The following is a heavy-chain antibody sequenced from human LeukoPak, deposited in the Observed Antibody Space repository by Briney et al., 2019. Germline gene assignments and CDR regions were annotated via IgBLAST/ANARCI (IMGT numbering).Heavy chain of an antibody. CDR1: GYTFTSYD. CDR2: MSPNSGDT. J-gene: IGHJ4*02. CDR3: ARGGYSYGYAIDY. V-gene: IGHV1-8*01. Sequence: ASVKVSCKASGYTFTSYDFNWVRQATGQRPEWMGWMSPNSGDTGYAQKFQDRVTMTRNTSISTAYMELSSLRSDDTAVYYCARGGYSYGYAIDYWGQGTLVTVSS. D-gene: IGHD5-18*01.